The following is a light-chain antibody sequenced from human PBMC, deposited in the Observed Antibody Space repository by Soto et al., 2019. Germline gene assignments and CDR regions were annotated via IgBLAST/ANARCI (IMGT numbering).Light chain of an antibody. CDR1: QSVSSSY. Sequence: DIVLTQSPGTLSLSPGERATLSCRASQSVSSSYLAGYQQKPGQAPRLLIYGASSRATGIPDRFSGGGSGTDFTLTISRLEPEDFAVYYCRQYGGSPPYTFGQGTKLEIK. CDR2: GAS. J-gene: IGKJ2*01. V-gene: IGKV3-20*01. CDR3: RQYGGSPPYT.